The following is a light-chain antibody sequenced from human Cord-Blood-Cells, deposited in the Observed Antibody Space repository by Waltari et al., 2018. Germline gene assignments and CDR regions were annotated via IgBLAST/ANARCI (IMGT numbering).Light chain of an antibody. Sequence: EIVMTQSPATLSVSPGERATPSCRARQSVRSNLAWYQQKPGHAPRPLIYGASTRATGIPARFSGSGSGTEFTLTISSLQSEDFAVYYCQQYNNWPWTFGQGTKVEIK. CDR1: QSVRSN. CDR3: QQYNNWPWT. CDR2: GAS. V-gene: IGKV3-15*01. J-gene: IGKJ1*01.